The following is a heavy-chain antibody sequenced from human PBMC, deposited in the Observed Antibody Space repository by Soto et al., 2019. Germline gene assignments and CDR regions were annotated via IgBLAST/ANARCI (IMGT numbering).Heavy chain of an antibody. V-gene: IGHV4-59*01. Sequence: SETLSLTCPVSGGSISSYYWSWIRQPPGKGLEWIGYIYYSGSTNYNPSLKSRVTISVDTSKNQFSLKLSSVTAADTAVYYCARGSWNYEDYWGQGTLVTVSS. CDR3: ARGSWNYEDY. CDR2: IYYSGST. D-gene: IGHD1-7*01. CDR1: GGSISSYY. J-gene: IGHJ4*02.